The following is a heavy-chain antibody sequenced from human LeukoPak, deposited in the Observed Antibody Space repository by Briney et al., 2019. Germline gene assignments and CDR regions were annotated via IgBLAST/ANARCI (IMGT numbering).Heavy chain of an antibody. V-gene: IGHV4-39*07. J-gene: IGHJ5*02. D-gene: IGHD3-10*01. CDR3: ARTLLWFGRGPNWFDP. Sequence: PSETLSLTCTVSGDSISSSSYYWGWIRQPPGKGLEWIGSIYYSGSTYYNPSLKSRVTISVDTSKNQFSLKLSSVTAADTAVYYCARTLLWFGRGPNWFDPWGQGTLVTVSS. CDR2: IYYSGST. CDR1: GDSISSSSYY.